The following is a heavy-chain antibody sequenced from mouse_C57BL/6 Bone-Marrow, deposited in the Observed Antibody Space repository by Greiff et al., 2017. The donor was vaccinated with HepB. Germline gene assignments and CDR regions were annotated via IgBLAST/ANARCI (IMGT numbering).Heavy chain of an antibody. D-gene: IGHD2-5*01. CDR1: GFTFSSYA. Sequence: EVQGVESGGGLVKPGGSLKLSCAASGFTFSSYAMSWVRQTPEKRLEWVATISDGGSYTYYPDNVKGRFTISRDNAKNNLYLQMSHLKSEDTAMYYCARFYYSNYGGAMDYWGQGTSVTVSS. V-gene: IGHV5-4*01. CDR3: ARFYYSNYGGAMDY. J-gene: IGHJ4*01. CDR2: ISDGGSYT.